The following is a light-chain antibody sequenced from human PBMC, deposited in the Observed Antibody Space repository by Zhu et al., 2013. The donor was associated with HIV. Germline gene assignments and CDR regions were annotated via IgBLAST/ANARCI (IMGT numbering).Light chain of an antibody. CDR1: QSVGTA. CDR2: GAS. V-gene: IGKV3-15*01. J-gene: IGKJ1*01. Sequence: DIVMTQLPATLSLSPGERATLSCRASQSVGTALAWYQQKPGQAPRLLMYGASTRASVTPARFSGSGSGTEFTLTITSLQPEDFATYFCLQHHTYPWTCGQGTRVEIE. CDR3: LQHHTYPWT.